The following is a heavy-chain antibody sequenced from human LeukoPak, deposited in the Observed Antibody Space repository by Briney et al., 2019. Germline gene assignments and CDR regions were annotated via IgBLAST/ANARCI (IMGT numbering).Heavy chain of an antibody. CDR2: INHSGST. Sequence: SETLSLTCAVYGGSFSGYYWSWIRQPPGKGLEWIGEINHSGSTNYNPSLKSRVTISVDTSKNQFSLKLSSVTAADTAVYYCARGLNWAKKGGIDYWGQGTLLTVSS. D-gene: IGHD7-27*01. V-gene: IGHV4-34*01. CDR1: GGSFSGYY. CDR3: ARGLNWAKKGGIDY. J-gene: IGHJ4*02.